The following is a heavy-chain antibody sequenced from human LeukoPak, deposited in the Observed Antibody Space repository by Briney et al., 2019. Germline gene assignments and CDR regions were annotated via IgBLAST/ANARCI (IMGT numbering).Heavy chain of an antibody. CDR3: ARDRSFQGFDP. D-gene: IGHD3-10*01. CDR2: IYYSGST. Sequence: SETLSLTCTVSGDSIATTSYYWGWIRQPPGKGLEWIGSIYYSGSTYHNPSLRSRVTMSVDTSKNHFSLKLSSVTAADTAVYYCARDRSFQGFDPWGQGTLVTVST. CDR1: GDSIATTSYY. V-gene: IGHV4-39*02. J-gene: IGHJ5*02.